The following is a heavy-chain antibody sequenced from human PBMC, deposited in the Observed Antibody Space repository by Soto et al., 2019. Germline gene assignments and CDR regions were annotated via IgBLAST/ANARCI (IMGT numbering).Heavy chain of an antibody. CDR1: GGSFSGYY. CDR2: INHSGST. D-gene: IGHD3-22*01. Sequence: QVQLQQWGAGLLKPSETLSLTCAVHGGSFSGYYWSWIRQPPGKGLEWIGEINHSGSTNYNPSLKSRVTISVDTSKNQFSLRLSSVTAADTAVYYCARGRHYYDSSGYYWGQGTLVTVSS. CDR3: ARGRHYYDSSGYY. V-gene: IGHV4-34*01. J-gene: IGHJ4*02.